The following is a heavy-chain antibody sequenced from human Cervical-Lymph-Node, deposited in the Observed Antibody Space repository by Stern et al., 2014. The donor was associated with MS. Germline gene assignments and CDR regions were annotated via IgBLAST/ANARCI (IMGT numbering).Heavy chain of an antibody. V-gene: IGHV7-4-1*02. J-gene: IGHJ4*02. D-gene: IGHD6-19*01. Sequence: VQLVESGSELKKPGASVKVSCKASGYTFTSYAMNWVRQAPGQGLEWMGWINSNTGNTAYGQGFTGRFVFSLDASVSTAYLQISSLKAEDTAVYYCTPGIAVAGMTQFDYWGQGTLVTVSS. CDR3: TPGIAVAGMTQFDY. CDR2: INSNTGNT. CDR1: GYTFTSYA.